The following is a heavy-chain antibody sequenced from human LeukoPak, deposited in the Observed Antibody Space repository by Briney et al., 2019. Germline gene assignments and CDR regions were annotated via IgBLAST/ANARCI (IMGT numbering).Heavy chain of an antibody. CDR2: ISYDGSNK. V-gene: IGHV3-30*03. D-gene: IGHD4-17*01. CDR3: ARSSKGKATVTTFRLYFDY. J-gene: IGHJ4*02. CDR1: GFTFSSYG. Sequence: GGSLRLSCAASGFTFSSYGMHWVRQAPGKGLEWVAVISYDGSNKYYADSVKGRFTISRDNSKNTLYLQMNSLRAEDTAVYYCARSSKGKATVTTFRLYFDYWGQGTLVTVSS.